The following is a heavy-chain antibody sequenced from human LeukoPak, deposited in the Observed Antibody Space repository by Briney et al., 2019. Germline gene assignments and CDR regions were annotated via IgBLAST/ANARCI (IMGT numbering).Heavy chain of an antibody. CDR3: ARAFYGDYGMDV. D-gene: IGHD4-17*01. CDR1: GFTFSSYG. CDR2: IWYDGSNK. Sequence: GGSLRLSCAASGFTFSSYGMHWVRQAPGKGLEWVAVIWYDGSNKYYADSVKGRFTISRDNAKNSLYLQINSPRDEDTAVYYCARAFYGDYGMDVWGQGTTVTVSS. J-gene: IGHJ6*02. V-gene: IGHV3-33*01.